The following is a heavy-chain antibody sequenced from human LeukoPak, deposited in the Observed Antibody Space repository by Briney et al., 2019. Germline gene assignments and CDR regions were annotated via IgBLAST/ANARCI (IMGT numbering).Heavy chain of an antibody. Sequence: GGSLRLSCTASGFAFDEHGMSWVRQVPGKGLEWVPGINRSGGSTGYADPLRGRFTISRDNAKNSLYLQMDSLRAEDTALYYCARAPITSPFYFDYWGQGTLVTVSS. CDR1: GFAFDEHG. D-gene: IGHD2-2*01. CDR3: ARAPITSPFYFDY. V-gene: IGHV3-20*04. J-gene: IGHJ4*02. CDR2: INRSGGST.